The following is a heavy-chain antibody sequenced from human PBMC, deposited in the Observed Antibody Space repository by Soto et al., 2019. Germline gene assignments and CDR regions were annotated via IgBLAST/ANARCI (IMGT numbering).Heavy chain of an antibody. CDR2: INPCGGST. D-gene: IGHD3-9*01. CDR1: GYTFTSYY. CDR3: ARGLTTDYDIFSGYYIGDY. V-gene: IGHV1-46*01. J-gene: IGHJ4*02. Sequence: QVQLVQSGAEVKKPGASVKVSCKASGYTFTSYYMHWVRQAPGQGLEWMGIINPCGGSTSYAQKFQGRVTMTRDTSTSTVYMELSSLRSEDTAVYYCARGLTTDYDIFSGYYIGDYWGQGTLVTVSS.